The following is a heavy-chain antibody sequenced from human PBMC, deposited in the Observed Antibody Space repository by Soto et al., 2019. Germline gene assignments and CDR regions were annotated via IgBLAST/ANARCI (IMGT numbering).Heavy chain of an antibody. CDR3: ARDLCSTTSGYTPPTYYYYGLDV. D-gene: IGHD2-2*02. J-gene: IGHJ6*02. CDR1: GFTFSNYA. Sequence: QVQLVESGGGVVQPGRSLRLSCAASGFTFSNYAMHWVRQAPGKGLEWVALISYTGSNKYYADSVKGRFTISRDDSKNTLHLQMTSLRAEDTAVYYCARDLCSTTSGYTPPTYYYYGLDVWGQGTPVTVSS. V-gene: IGHV3-30-3*01. CDR2: ISYTGSNK.